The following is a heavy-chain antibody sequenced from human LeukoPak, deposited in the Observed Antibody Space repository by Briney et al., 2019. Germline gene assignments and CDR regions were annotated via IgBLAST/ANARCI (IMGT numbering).Heavy chain of an antibody. CDR2: FDPEDGET. Sequence: ASVKVSCKVSGYTLTELSMHWVRQAPGKGLEWMGGFDPEDGETIYAQKFQGRVTMTEDTSTDTAYMELSSLGSEDTAVYYCARGPNDVLLWFGYSPFDYWGQGTLVTVSS. J-gene: IGHJ4*02. D-gene: IGHD3-10*01. CDR1: GYTLTELS. V-gene: IGHV1-24*01. CDR3: ARGPNDVLLWFGYSPFDY.